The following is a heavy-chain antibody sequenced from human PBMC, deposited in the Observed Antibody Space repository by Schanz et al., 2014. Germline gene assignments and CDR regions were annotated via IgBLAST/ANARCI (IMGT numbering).Heavy chain of an antibody. CDR3: ARDTTWRLEL. D-gene: IGHD1-1*01. V-gene: IGHV4-61*02. Sequence: QVQLQESGPGLVKPSQTLSLTCSVSGGSISSGSYYWNWIRQPAGKALEWVGRVFPNGITNYNPAFKSRVTISRDTSKIQLSLTLASLTAADTAVYYCARDTTWRLELWGRGTLVTVSS. J-gene: IGHJ2*01. CDR1: GGSISSGSYY. CDR2: VFPNGIT.